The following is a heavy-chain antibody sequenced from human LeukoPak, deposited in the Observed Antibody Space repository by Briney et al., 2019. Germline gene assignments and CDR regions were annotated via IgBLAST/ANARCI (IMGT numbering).Heavy chain of an antibody. CDR1: GYTFTSYD. J-gene: IGHJ6*02. V-gene: IGHV1-8*01. D-gene: IGHD4-17*01. Sequence: ASVKVSCKASGYTFTSYDINWVRQATGQGLEWMGWMNPNSGNTGYAQKFQGRVTMTRNTSISTAYMELSSLRSEDTAVYYCARGRKNYGDYHYCYYYGMDVWGQGTTVTVSS. CDR3: ARGRKNYGDYHYCYYYGMDV. CDR2: MNPNSGNT.